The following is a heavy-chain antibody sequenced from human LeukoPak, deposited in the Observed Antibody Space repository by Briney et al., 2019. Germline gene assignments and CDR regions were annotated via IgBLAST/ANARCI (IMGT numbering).Heavy chain of an antibody. CDR1: GGSISSYY. J-gene: IGHJ3*02. CDR3: AREEWGYSNYRRAFDI. CDR2: IYYSGST. Sequence: KPSETLSLTCTVSGGSISSYYWSWIRQPPGKGLEWIGYIYYSGSTNYNPSLKSRVTISVDTSKNQFSLKLSSVTAADTAVYYCAREEWGYSNYRRAFDIWGQGTMVTVSS. V-gene: IGHV4-59*01. D-gene: IGHD4-11*01.